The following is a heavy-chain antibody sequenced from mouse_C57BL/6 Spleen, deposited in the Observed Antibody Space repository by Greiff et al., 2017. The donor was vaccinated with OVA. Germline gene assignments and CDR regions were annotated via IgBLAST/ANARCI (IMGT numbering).Heavy chain of an antibody. CDR2: IWSGGST. Sequence: QVQLKQSGPGLVQPSQRLSITCTVSGFSLTSYGVHWVRQSPGKGLEWLGVIWSGGSTDYNAAFMSRLSITKDNSKSQVFFKMNSLQADDTAIYYCAKTDYYGSYAMDYWGQGTSVTVSS. D-gene: IGHD1-1*01. V-gene: IGHV2-5*01. CDR1: GFSLTSYG. CDR3: AKTDYYGSYAMDY. J-gene: IGHJ4*01.